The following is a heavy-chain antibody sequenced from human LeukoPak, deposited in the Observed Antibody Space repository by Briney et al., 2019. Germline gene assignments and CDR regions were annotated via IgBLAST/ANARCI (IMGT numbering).Heavy chain of an antibody. V-gene: IGHV3-64*01. J-gene: IGHJ6*03. D-gene: IGHD1-26*01. CDR3: ARVRMGATVSDYYYYYMDV. CDR2: IISHGGNT. Sequence: PGGSLRLSCAASGFTFSSYTMHWLRQAPGKGLEYVSAIISHGGNTHYTNSVKGRFTISRDNSKNTLYLQMGSLRADDMAVYYCARVRMGATVSDYYYYYMDVWGKGTTVTVSS. CDR1: GFTFSSYT.